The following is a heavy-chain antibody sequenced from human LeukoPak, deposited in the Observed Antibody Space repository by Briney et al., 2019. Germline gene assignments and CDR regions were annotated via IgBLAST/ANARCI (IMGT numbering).Heavy chain of an antibody. J-gene: IGHJ4*02. D-gene: IGHD3-3*01. CDR3: AKGPFGVGYYFDY. Sequence: AGSLRLSCAASGFTFDDYTRHWARQAPGKGLEWLSLISWDGGSTYYADSVKGRFTISRDNSKNSLYLQMNSLRTEDTALYYCAKGPFGVGYYFDYWGQGTLVTVSS. V-gene: IGHV3-43*01. CDR2: ISWDGGST. CDR1: GFTFDDYT.